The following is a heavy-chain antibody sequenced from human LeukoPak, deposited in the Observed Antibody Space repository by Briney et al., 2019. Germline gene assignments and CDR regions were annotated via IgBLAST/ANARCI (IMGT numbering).Heavy chain of an antibody. Sequence: SETLSLTCTVYGGSLSSYYWSWIRQPPGKGLEWIGYIYYSGSTNYNPSLKSRVTISVDTSKNQFSLKLSSVTAADTAVYYCARDSPPDSSGYYYVSGAFDIWGQGTMVTVSS. CDR3: ARDSPPDSSGYYYVSGAFDI. CDR1: GGSLSSYY. J-gene: IGHJ3*02. CDR2: IYYSGST. D-gene: IGHD3-22*01. V-gene: IGHV4-59*01.